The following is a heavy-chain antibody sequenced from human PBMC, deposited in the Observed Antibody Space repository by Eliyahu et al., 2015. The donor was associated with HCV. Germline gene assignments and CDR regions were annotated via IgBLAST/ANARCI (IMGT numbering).Heavy chain of an antibody. D-gene: IGHD3-10*01. J-gene: IGHJ6*03. Sequence: EVQLVESGGGLVKPGGSFLDSPVQPLXFXFXKAWMSWVRQAPGEGGEWIGRIKSKTDGGTTDYAAPVKGRFTISRDDSKSTLYLQMNSLKTEDTAVYYCTTGAPGGFDYYLDVWGQGTTVTVSS. CDR2: IKSKTDGGTT. CDR3: TTGAPGGFDYYLDV. CDR1: XFXFXKAW. V-gene: IGHV3-15*01.